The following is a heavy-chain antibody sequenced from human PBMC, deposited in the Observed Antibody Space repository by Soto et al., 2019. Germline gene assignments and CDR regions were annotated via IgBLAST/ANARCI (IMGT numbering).Heavy chain of an antibody. CDR2: IRSKAYGGTT. CDR1: GFTFGDYA. V-gene: IGHV3-49*03. CDR3: TRFLYYDFWSGYYDY. Sequence: PGGSLRLSCTASGFTFGDYAMSWFRQAPGKGLEWVGFIRSKAYGGTTEYAASVKGRFTIPRDDSKSIAYLQMNSLKTEDTAVYYCTRFLYYDFWSGYYDYWGQGTLVTVSS. D-gene: IGHD3-3*01. J-gene: IGHJ4*02.